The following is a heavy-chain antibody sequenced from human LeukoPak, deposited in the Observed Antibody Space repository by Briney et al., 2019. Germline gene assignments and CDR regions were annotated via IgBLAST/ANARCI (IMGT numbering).Heavy chain of an antibody. J-gene: IGHJ4*02. V-gene: IGHV3-23*01. CDR2: ISGNGGTT. Sequence: GSLRLSCTASGFTFNNYAMSWVRQAPGKGLEWVSGISGNGGTTHYADSVKGRFTISRDNSRNTVFLQMNSLRAEDTAIYYCAKLPAAIRTLDYWGQGTLVTVSS. CDR1: GFTFNNYA. D-gene: IGHD2-2*02. CDR3: AKLPAAIRTLDY.